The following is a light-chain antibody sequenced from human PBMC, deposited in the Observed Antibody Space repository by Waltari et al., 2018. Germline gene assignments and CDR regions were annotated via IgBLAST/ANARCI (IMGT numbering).Light chain of an antibody. CDR2: RNN. V-gene: IGLV1-47*01. CDR1: NSNLGSNY. Sequence: QSVLTQPPSASETPGQRVTISCSGSNSNLGSNYLYWYQQPPGTAPKLLLYRNNQRPSGVPDRFSASNSGTSASLAIDGLRSEDEAVYYCASWDDSHYVFGPGTQVTVL. CDR3: ASWDDSHYV. J-gene: IGLJ1*01.